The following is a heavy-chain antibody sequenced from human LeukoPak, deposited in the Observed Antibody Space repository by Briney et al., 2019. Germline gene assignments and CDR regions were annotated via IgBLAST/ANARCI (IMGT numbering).Heavy chain of an antibody. V-gene: IGHV4-34*01. D-gene: IGHD6-19*01. CDR2: INHSGST. J-gene: IGHJ4*02. Sequence: SETLSLTCAVYGGSFSGYYWSWIRQPPGKGLEWIGEINHSGSTNYNPSLKSRVTISVDTSKNQFSLKLSSVTAADTAVYYCARGVGSDTSFDYWGQGTLVTVSS. CDR3: ARGVGSDTSFDY. CDR1: GGSFSGYY.